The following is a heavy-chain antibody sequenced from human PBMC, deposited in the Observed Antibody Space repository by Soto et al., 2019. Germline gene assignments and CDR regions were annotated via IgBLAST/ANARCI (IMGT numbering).Heavy chain of an antibody. V-gene: IGHV1-58*01. J-gene: IGHJ6*02. CDR2: IVVGSGNT. D-gene: IGHD6-13*01. CDR1: GFTFTSSA. Sequence: GASVKVSCKASGFTFTSSAVQWVRQARGQRLEWIGWIVVGSGNTNYAQKFQERVTITRDMSTSTAYMELSSLRSEDTAVYYCASGGGYGGIQGYYGMGVWGQGTTVTVSS. CDR3: ASGGGYGGIQGYYGMGV.